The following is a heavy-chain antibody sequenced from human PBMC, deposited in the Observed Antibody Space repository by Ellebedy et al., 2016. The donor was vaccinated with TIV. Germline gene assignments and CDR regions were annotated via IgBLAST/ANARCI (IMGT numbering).Heavy chain of an antibody. V-gene: IGHV3-23*01. CDR3: ARGFCSFTSCFEPPYYFDY. Sequence: GGSLRLSCAASGFTFSNYAMSWVRQAPGKGLEWVTGISGTGSTTWYADSVKGRFTISRDTSKNTLFLKMNSLRAEDTAVYYCARGFCSFTSCFEPPYYFDYWGQGTVVTVSS. J-gene: IGHJ4*02. CDR2: ISGTGSTT. CDR1: GFTFSNYA. D-gene: IGHD2-2*01.